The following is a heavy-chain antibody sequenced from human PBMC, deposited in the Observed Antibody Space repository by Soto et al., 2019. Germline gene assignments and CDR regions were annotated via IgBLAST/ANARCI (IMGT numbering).Heavy chain of an antibody. V-gene: IGHV4-31*03. CDR3: ARVDDDSSGYYPGAFDI. Sequence: SETLSLTCTVSGGSISSGGYYRSWIRQHPGKGLEWIGYIYYSGSTYYKPSLKSRVTISVDTSKNQFSLKLSSVTAADTAVYYCARVDDDSSGYYPGAFDIWGQGTMVTVSS. CDR1: GGSISSGGYY. J-gene: IGHJ3*02. CDR2: IYYSGST. D-gene: IGHD3-22*01.